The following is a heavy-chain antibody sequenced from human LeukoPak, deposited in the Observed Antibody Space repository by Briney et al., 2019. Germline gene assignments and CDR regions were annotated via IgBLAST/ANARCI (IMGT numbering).Heavy chain of an antibody. Sequence: GGSLRLSCVGSGFTFSNYLMNWVRQAPGKGLEWVSFISSTGGTIYYADAVKGRFTVSRDNAKNSLYLQMNSLRAEDTAVYYCASNGFGELLVDYWGQGTLVTVSS. CDR3: ASNGFGELLVDY. CDR1: GFTFSNYL. V-gene: IGHV3-48*01. J-gene: IGHJ4*02. D-gene: IGHD3-10*01. CDR2: ISSTGGTI.